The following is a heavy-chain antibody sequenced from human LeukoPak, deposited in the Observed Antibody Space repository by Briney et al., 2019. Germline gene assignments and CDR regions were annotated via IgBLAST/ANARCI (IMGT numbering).Heavy chain of an antibody. CDR2: IYYSGST. CDR1: GGSISSGDYY. V-gene: IGHV4-30-4*01. D-gene: IGHD6-6*01. Sequence: SETLSLTCTVSGGSISSGDYYWSWIRQPPGKGLEWIGYIYYSGSTYYNPSLKSRVTISVDTSKNQFPLKLSSVTAADTAVYYCARVKAARWYYYYGMDVWGQGTTVTVSS. J-gene: IGHJ6*02. CDR3: ARVKAARWYYYYGMDV.